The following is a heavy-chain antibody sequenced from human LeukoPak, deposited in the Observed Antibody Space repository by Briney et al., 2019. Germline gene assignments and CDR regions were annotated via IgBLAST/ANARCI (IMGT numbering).Heavy chain of an antibody. D-gene: IGHD3-10*01. CDR3: ARDRNYYGSGSHVYDY. J-gene: IGHJ4*02. V-gene: IGHV3-23*01. CDR2: ISASGGGT. CDR1: GFTFSSYA. Sequence: PGGSLRLSCAASGFTFSSYAMNWVRQAPGKGLEWVSTISASGGGTYYADSVKGRFTISRDTSKNTLYLQMNSLRAEDTAVYYCARDRNYYGSGSHVYDYWGQGTLVTVSS.